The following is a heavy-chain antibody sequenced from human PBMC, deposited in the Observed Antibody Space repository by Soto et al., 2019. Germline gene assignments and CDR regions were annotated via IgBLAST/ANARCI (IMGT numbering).Heavy chain of an antibody. D-gene: IGHD3-22*01. V-gene: IGHV4-59*01. CDR2: IYYSGST. Sequence: SETLSLTCTVSGGSISSYYWSWIRQPPGKGLEWIGYIYYSGSTNYNPSLKSRVTISVDTSKNQFSLKLSSVTAADTAVYYCATYYYYDSSGYYLGYFQHWGQGTLVTVSS. J-gene: IGHJ1*01. CDR3: ATYYYYDSSGYYLGYFQH. CDR1: GGSISSYY.